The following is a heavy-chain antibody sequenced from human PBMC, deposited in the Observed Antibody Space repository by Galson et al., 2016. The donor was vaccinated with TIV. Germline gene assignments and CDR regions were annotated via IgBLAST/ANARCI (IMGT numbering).Heavy chain of an antibody. CDR3: ARGFGVFTGNYLPKDFCY. Sequence: SVKVSCKASGYKFIGYHVHWVRQAPGQGLEWMGWIKPNRGDTNVAQKFRGRVTMTRDTSITTAYLELSGLRSDDTAVYYCARGFGVFTGNYLPKDFCYWDKVTLVTASS. CDR1: GYKFIGYH. D-gene: IGHD3-9*01. CDR2: IKPNRGDT. J-gene: IGHJ4*02. V-gene: IGHV1-2*02.